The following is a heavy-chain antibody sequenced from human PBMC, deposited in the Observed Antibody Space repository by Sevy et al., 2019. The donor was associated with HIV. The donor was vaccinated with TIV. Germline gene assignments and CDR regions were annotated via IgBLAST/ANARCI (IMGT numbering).Heavy chain of an antibody. CDR3: ARDKGRGYSYGLFDY. V-gene: IGHV4-31*03. J-gene: IGHJ4*02. D-gene: IGHD5-18*01. CDR2: IYYSGST. Sequence: SETLSLTCTVSGGSISSGGYYWSWIRQHPGKGLEWIGYIYYSGSTYYNPSLESRVTISVDTSKNQFSLKLSSVTAADTAVYYCARDKGRGYSYGLFDYWGQGTLVTVSS. CDR1: GGSISSGGYY.